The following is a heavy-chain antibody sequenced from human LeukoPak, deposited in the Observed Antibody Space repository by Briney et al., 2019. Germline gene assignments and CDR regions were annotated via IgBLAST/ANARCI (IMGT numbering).Heavy chain of an antibody. D-gene: IGHD4-17*01. CDR3: AREVLWSYGDYGRRDAMDV. CDR2: IYNSGNP. Sequence: PSETVSLTCTISGHFIGGYYWSWVRQPPGKGREWIGYIYNSGNPSYSPSLKSRVTMSVDASKNQFSLKLSSVTAADTAVYYCAREVLWSYGDYGRRDAMDVWGQGTTVIVSS. V-gene: IGHV4-59*13. J-gene: IGHJ6*02. CDR1: GHFIGGYY.